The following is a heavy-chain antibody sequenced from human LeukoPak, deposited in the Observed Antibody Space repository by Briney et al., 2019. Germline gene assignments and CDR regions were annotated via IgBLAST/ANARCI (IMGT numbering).Heavy chain of an antibody. CDR3: AKEGFDS. V-gene: IGHV1-2*06. CDR2: INPRSGGT. CDR1: GYTFTGFY. Sequence: VASVKVSCKASGYTFTGFYIHFVRQAPGQGLEWMGRINPRSGGTTYSQQFQGRVTMTRDTSISAAYMELSGLRSEDTAVYYCAKEGFDSWGQGTLVTVSS. J-gene: IGHJ4*02.